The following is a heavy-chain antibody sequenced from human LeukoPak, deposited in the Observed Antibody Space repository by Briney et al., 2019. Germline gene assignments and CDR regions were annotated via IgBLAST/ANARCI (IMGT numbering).Heavy chain of an antibody. V-gene: IGHV5-51*01. J-gene: IGHJ4*02. CDR2: VYPGNSDT. D-gene: IGHD2-15*01. Sequence: GESLKISCQASGYILTHYWIAWVRQMSGKGLEWMGTVYPGNSDTRYSPSFRGQVTMSADESINTAYLQWSSLKASDTAMYFCARKGYTTSPPGFDLWGQGTVVTVSS. CDR1: GYILTHYW. CDR3: ARKGYTTSPPGFDL.